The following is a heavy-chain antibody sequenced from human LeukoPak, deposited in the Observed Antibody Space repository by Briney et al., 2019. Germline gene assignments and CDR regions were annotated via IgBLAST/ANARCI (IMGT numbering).Heavy chain of an antibody. D-gene: IGHD5-18*01. CDR3: ARENSCGLASFIDY. CDR2: ISGSGLNT. J-gene: IGHJ4*02. V-gene: IGHV3-23*01. Sequence: GGTLRLSCAASGFTFSSYGMNWVRQAPGKGLEWVSSISGSGLNTYYADSVKGRFTISRDKSKNTLYLQMNSLRAEDTALYYCARENSCGLASFIDYWGQGTLVTVSS. CDR1: GFTFSSYG.